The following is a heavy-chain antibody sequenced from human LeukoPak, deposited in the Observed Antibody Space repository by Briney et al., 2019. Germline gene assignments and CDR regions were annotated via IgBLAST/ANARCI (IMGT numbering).Heavy chain of an antibody. J-gene: IGHJ1*01. D-gene: IGHD6-19*01. CDR2: LHYSGTT. Sequence: SETLSLTCSVSGHFASDYYWSWIRQSPGRGLEWIGWLHYSGTTYYNPPLKGRVTMSLDTSRNQLSLKLSSVTAADTAVYYCARHSSGWHLDFWGQGSLVTVSS. V-gene: IGHV4-59*02. CDR1: GHFASDYY. CDR3: ARHSSGWHLDF.